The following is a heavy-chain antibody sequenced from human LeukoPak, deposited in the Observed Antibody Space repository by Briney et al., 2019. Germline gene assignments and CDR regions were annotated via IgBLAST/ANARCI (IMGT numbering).Heavy chain of an antibody. CDR2: IRSKAYGGTT. D-gene: IGHD2-21*02. CDR3: TRVEGNIVVVAATPFDY. V-gene: IGHV3-49*04. CDR1: GFTFGDYA. J-gene: IGHJ4*02. Sequence: GGSLRLSCTASGFTFGDYAMSWVRQAPGKGLEWVGFIRSKAYGGTTEYAASVKGRFTISRDDSKSIAYLQMNSLKTEDTAVYYCTRVEGNIVVVAATPFDYWGQGTLVTVSS.